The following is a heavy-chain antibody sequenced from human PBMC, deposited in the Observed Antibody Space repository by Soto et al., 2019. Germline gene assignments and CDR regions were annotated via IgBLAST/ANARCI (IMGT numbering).Heavy chain of an antibody. CDR2: ISWNSGSI. D-gene: IGHD1-1*01. CDR3: AKDTNYNWNDALDY. Sequence: EVQLVESGGGLVQPGRSLRLSCAASGFTFDDYAMHWVRQAPGKGLEWVSGISWNSGSIGYADSVKGRFTISRDNAKNSLYLQMNSLRAEDTALYYCAKDTNYNWNDALDYWGQGTLVTVSS. CDR1: GFTFDDYA. V-gene: IGHV3-9*01. J-gene: IGHJ4*02.